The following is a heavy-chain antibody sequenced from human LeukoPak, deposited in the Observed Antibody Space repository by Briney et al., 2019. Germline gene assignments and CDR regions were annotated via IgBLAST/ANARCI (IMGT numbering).Heavy chain of an antibody. CDR3: ARDLSRIWYFDL. CDR1: GGSLSSYY. V-gene: IGHV4-59*01. CDR2: IYYSGST. Sequence: SETLSLTCTVSGGSLSSYYWSWIRQPPGKGLEWIGYIYYSGSTNYNPSLKSRVTISVDTSKNQFSLKLSSVTAADTAVYYCARDLSRIWYFDLWGRGTLVAVSS. J-gene: IGHJ2*01. D-gene: IGHD3-3*02.